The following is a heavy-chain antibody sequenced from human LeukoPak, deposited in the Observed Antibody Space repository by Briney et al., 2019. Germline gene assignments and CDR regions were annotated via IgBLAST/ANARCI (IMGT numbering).Heavy chain of an antibody. Sequence: GGSLRLSCAASGSTFDDYAMHWVRQAPGKGLEWVSGISWNSGSIGYADSVKGRFTISRDNAKNSLYLQMNSLRAEDTALYYCAKDSSYGSGSYSGGSFDYWGQGTLVTVSS. CDR2: ISWNSGSI. D-gene: IGHD3-10*01. J-gene: IGHJ4*02. V-gene: IGHV3-9*01. CDR1: GSTFDDYA. CDR3: AKDSSYGSGSYSGGSFDY.